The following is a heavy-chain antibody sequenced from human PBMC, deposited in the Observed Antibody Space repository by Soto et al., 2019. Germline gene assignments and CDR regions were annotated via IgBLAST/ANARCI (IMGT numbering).Heavy chain of an antibody. CDR3: ARHTVATRGPYYYYMDV. CDR2: IYYSGST. D-gene: IGHD5-12*01. CDR1: GGCISSSSYY. Sequence: SETLSLTCTVSGGCISSSSYYWGWIRQPPGKGREGIGSIYYSGSTYYNPSLKSRVTISVDTSKNQFSLKLSSVTAADTAVYYCARHTVATRGPYYYYMDVWGKGTTVTVSS. J-gene: IGHJ6*03. V-gene: IGHV4-39*01.